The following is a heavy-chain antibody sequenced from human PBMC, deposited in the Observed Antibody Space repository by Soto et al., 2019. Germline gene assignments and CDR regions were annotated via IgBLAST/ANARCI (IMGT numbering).Heavy chain of an antibody. CDR1: GGSVSSGSYY. J-gene: IGHJ4*02. V-gene: IGHV4-61*01. CDR3: ARDFMVRGVIDY. CDR2: IYYSGST. D-gene: IGHD3-10*01. Sequence: SETLSLTCTVSGGSVSSGSYYWSWIRQPPGKGLEWIGYIYYSGSTNYNPSLKSRVTISVDTSKNQFSLKLSSVTAADTAVYYCARDFMVRGVIDYWGQGTLVTVYS.